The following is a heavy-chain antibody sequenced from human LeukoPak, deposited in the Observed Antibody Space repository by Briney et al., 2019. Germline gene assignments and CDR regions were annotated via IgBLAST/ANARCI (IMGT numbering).Heavy chain of an antibody. J-gene: IGHJ5*02. Sequence: GGSLRLSCAASGFTFSSYAMSWVRQAPGKGLEWASAISGSGGSTYYADSVKGRFTISRDNSKNTLYLQMNSLRAEDTAVYYCAKDPAYCGGDCYEGNWFDPWGQGTLVTVSS. CDR3: AKDPAYCGGDCYEGNWFDP. CDR2: ISGSGGST. CDR1: GFTFSSYA. V-gene: IGHV3-23*01. D-gene: IGHD2-21*01.